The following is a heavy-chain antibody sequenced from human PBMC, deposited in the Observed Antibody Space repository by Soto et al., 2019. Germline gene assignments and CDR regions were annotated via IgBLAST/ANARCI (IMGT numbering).Heavy chain of an antibody. CDR2: ITHSGST. CDR3: ARSSVRGWSY. V-gene: IGHV4-34*01. D-gene: IGHD3-10*02. J-gene: IGHJ4*02. Sequence: SETLSLTCAVYGGSFSGYYWTWIRQPPGKGLEWIGEITHSGSTNYNPSLKSRVTISVDTSKNQFSLNMNSVTAADTAVYYCARSSVRGWSYWGQGTLVTVSS. CDR1: GGSFSGYY.